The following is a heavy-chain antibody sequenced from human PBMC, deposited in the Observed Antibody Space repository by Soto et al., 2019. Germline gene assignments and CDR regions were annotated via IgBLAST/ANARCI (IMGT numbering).Heavy chain of an antibody. CDR2: LIPIFGTA. J-gene: IGHJ6*02. CDR1: GGTFSSYA. D-gene: IGHD5-18*01. CDR3: ARCLDTAMVKVYYYGMDV. V-gene: IGHV1-69*06. Sequence: QVQLVQSGAEVKKPGSSVKVSCKASGGTFSSYAISWVRQAPGQGLEWMGGLIPIFGTANYAQKFQGRVTITADKSTSTAYMELSSLRSEDTAVYYCARCLDTAMVKVYYYGMDVWGQGTTVTVSS.